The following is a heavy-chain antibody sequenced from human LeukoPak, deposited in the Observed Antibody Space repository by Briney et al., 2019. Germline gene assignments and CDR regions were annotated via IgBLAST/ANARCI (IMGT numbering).Heavy chain of an antibody. J-gene: IGHJ4*02. CDR3: ARDLADYYDSSGYYYPPGYFDY. D-gene: IGHD3-22*01. CDR1: GYTFSSYG. V-gene: IGHV1-18*01. CDR2: ISAYNGNT. Sequence: GASVKVSCKASGYTFSSYGISWVRQAPGQGLEWMGWISAYNGNTNYAQKLQGRVTMTTDTSTSIAYMELRSLRSDDTAVYYCARDLADYYDSSGYYYPPGYFDYWGQGTLVTVSS.